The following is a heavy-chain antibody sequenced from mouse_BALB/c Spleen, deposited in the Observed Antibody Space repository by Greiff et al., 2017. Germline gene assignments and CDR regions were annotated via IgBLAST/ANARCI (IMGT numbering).Heavy chain of an antibody. J-gene: IGHJ3*01. Sequence: EVNVVESGGGLVQPGGSLRLSCATSGFTFSDFYMEWVRQPPGKRLEWIAASRNKANDYTTEYSASVKGRFIVSRDTSQSILYLQMNALRAEDTAIYYCARDAPYGYAWFAYWGQGTLVTVSA. CDR2: SRNKANDYTT. D-gene: IGHD2-2*01. CDR1: GFTFSDFY. CDR3: ARDAPYGYAWFAY. V-gene: IGHV7-1*02.